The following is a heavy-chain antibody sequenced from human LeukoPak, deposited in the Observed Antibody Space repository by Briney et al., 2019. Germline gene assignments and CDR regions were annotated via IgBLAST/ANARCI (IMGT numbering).Heavy chain of an antibody. CDR2: INSDGSST. D-gene: IGHD5-18*01. V-gene: IGHV3-74*01. Sequence: GGSLRLSCAASGFTFSSYWMHWVRQAPGKGLVWVSRINSDGSSTSYADSVEGRFTISRDNAKNTLYLQMNSLRAEDTAVYYCARKNGWIRGFDYWGQGTLVTVSS. CDR1: GFTFSSYW. CDR3: ARKNGWIRGFDY. J-gene: IGHJ4*02.